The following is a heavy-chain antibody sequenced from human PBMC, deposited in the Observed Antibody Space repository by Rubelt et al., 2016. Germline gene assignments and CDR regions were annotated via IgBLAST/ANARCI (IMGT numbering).Heavy chain of an antibody. J-gene: IGHJ3*02. Sequence: GGGLVQPGGSLRLSCAASGFTFSSYAMHWVRQAPGKGLEWVALISNDGSNKYYADSVKGRFTISRDNSKNTLYLQMNSLRAEDTAVYYCARDPDSLLGVAYDIWGQGTMVTVSS. D-gene: IGHD3-22*01. CDR3: ARDPDSLLGVAYDI. CDR2: ISNDGSNK. V-gene: IGHV3-30*04. CDR1: GFTFSSYA.